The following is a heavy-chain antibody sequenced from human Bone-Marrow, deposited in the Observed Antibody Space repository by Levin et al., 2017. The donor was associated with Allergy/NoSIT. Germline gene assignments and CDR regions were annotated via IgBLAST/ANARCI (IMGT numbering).Heavy chain of an antibody. CDR3: AKVFADYFDY. Sequence: GGSLRLSCAASGFAFSTYHMQWVRQSPGKGLEWVAFISYDGRNKYYADSVQGRFTISRDRSRNTLFLQMNSLRVEDTAVYYCAKVFADYFDYWGQGNLVTVSS. V-gene: IGHV3-30*18. CDR1: GFAFSTYH. J-gene: IGHJ4*02. CDR2: ISYDGRNK.